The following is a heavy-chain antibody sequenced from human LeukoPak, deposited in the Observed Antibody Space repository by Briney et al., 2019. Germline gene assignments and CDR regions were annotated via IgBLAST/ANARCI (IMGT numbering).Heavy chain of an antibody. V-gene: IGHV5-10-1*01. D-gene: IGHD3-10*01. J-gene: IGHJ3*02. CDR1: GYSFTSYW. CDR3: ARRGFGDLEAFDI. CDR2: IDPSDSYT. Sequence: GESLKISFKGSGYSFTSYWISWVREMPGKGLEWMGRIDPSDSYTNYSPSFQGHVTISADKSISTAYLQWSSLKASDTAMYYCARRGFGDLEAFDIWGQGTMVTVSS.